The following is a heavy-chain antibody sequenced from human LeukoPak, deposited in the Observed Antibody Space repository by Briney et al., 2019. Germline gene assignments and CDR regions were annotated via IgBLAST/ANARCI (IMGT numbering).Heavy chain of an antibody. CDR1: GGTLSSYA. V-gene: IGHV1-69*05. D-gene: IGHD5-18*01. J-gene: IGHJ5*02. CDR3: ARGLSVQLWLAH. Sequence: EASVKVSCKASGGTLSSYAISWVRQATGQGPEWMGGIIPIFGTANYAQKFQGRVTITTDESTSTAYMELSSLRSEDTAVYYCARGLSVQLWLAHWGQGTLVTVSS. CDR2: IIPIFGTA.